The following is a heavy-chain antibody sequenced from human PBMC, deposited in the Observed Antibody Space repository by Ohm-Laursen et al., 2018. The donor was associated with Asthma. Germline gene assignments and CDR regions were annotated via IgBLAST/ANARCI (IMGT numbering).Heavy chain of an antibody. J-gene: IGHJ4*02. Sequence: SLRLSCSASGFTFSSYAMHWVRQAPGKGLEWVAVISYDGSNKYYADSVKGRFTISRDNSKNTLYLQMNSLRAEDTAVYYCATRNWANWGQGTLVTVPS. CDR2: ISYDGSNK. CDR1: GFTFSSYA. CDR3: ATRNWAN. V-gene: IGHV3-30-3*01. D-gene: IGHD2/OR15-2a*01.